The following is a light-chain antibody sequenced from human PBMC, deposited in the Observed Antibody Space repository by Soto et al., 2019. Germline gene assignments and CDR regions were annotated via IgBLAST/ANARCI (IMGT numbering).Light chain of an antibody. CDR2: DVS. CDR1: SSDVGGYNY. CDR3: CSYAGRYIYV. J-gene: IGLJ1*01. Sequence: QSALTQPRSVSESPGQSVSISCTGTSSDVGGYNYVSWYQQHPGKAPKVIIYDVSKRPSGVPDRFSGSKSGNTASLTISGLQSEDEADYYCCSYAGRYIYVFGTGTKLTVL. V-gene: IGLV2-11*01.